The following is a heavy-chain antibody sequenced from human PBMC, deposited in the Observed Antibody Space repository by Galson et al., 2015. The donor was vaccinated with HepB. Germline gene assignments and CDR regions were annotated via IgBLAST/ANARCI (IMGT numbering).Heavy chain of an antibody. J-gene: IGHJ4*02. CDR2: ISSSSSTI. D-gene: IGHD3-3*01. Sequence: SLRLSCAASGFTFSSYSMNWVRQAPGKGLEWVSYISSSSSTIYYADSVKGRFTISRDNAKNSLYLQMNSLRDEDTAVYYCARDLFLEWLDDRIDYWGQGTLVTVSS. V-gene: IGHV3-48*02. CDR1: GFTFSSYS. CDR3: ARDLFLEWLDDRIDY.